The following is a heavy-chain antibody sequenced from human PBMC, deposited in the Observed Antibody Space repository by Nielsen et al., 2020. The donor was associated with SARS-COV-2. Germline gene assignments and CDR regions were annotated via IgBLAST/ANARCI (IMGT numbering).Heavy chain of an antibody. CDR1: GGSISSYY. CDR2: IYYSGST. J-gene: IGHJ6*03. V-gene: IGHV4-59*01. D-gene: IGHD4-17*01. Sequence: GSLRLSCTVSGGSISSYYWSWIRQPPGKGLEWIGYIYYSGSTNYNPSLKSRVTISVDTSKNQFSLKLSSVTAADTAVYYCASLGTTVTTNDYMDVWGKGTTVTVSS. CDR3: ASLGTTVTTNDYMDV.